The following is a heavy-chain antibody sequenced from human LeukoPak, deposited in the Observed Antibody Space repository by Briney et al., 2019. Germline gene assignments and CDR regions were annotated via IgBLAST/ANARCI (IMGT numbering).Heavy chain of an antibody. D-gene: IGHD3-10*01. Sequence: ASVKVSCKASGYTFTGYYMHWVRQAPGQGVEWMGWINPNSGGTNYAQRFQGRVTMTRDTSITTAYMELSRLRSDDTAVYYCASPWGRWFGELIWYFDLWGRGTLVTVSS. V-gene: IGHV1-2*02. CDR1: GYTFTGYY. J-gene: IGHJ2*01. CDR2: INPNSGGT. CDR3: ASPWGRWFGELIWYFDL.